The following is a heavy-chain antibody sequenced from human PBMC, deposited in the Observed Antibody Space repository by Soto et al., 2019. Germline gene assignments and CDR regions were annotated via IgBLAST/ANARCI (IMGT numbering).Heavy chain of an antibody. CDR1: GYSFTSYW. CDR3: ARLFGELLFLDYYYYGIDG. CDR2: IDPSDSYT. D-gene: IGHD3-10*02. J-gene: IGHJ6*02. Sequence: GESLKISCKGSGYSFTSYWISWVRQMPGKGLEWMGRIDPSDSYTNYSPSFQGHVTISADKSISTAYLQWSSLKASDTAMYYCARLFGELLFLDYYYYGIDGWGQGTTVTVSS. V-gene: IGHV5-10-1*01.